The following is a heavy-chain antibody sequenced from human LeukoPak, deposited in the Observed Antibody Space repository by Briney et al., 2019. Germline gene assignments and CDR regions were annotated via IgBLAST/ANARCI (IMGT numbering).Heavy chain of an antibody. V-gene: IGHV4-61*01. J-gene: IGHJ3*02. CDR2: IYYSGST. CDR3: ARDSGEMATITSAFDI. CDR1: GGSVSSGSYY. Sequence: SETLSLTCTVSGGSVSSGSYYWSWLRQPPGKGLEWIGYIYYSGSTNYNPSLKSRVTISVDTSKNQFSLKLSSVTAADTAVYYCARDSGEMATITSAFDIWGQGTMVTVSS. D-gene: IGHD5-24*01.